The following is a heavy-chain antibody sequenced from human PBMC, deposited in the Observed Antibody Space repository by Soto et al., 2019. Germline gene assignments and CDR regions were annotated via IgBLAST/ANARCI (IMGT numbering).Heavy chain of an antibody. Sequence: EVQVVESGGGLVKPGGSLRLSCAASGFTFSNAWMSWVRQAPGKGLEWVGRIKSKTDGGTTDYAAPVKGRFTISRDDSKNTLYLQMNSLKTEDTAVYYCTTDPITGTTDAFDIWGQGTMVTVSS. J-gene: IGHJ3*02. CDR3: TTDPITGTTDAFDI. CDR1: GFTFSNAW. V-gene: IGHV3-15*01. CDR2: IKSKTDGGTT. D-gene: IGHD1-7*01.